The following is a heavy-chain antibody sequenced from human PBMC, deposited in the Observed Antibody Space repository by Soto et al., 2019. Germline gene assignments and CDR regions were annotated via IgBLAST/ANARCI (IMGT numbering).Heavy chain of an antibody. CDR2: IHYSGST. D-gene: IGHD2-2*01. J-gene: IGHJ3*02. CDR3: EGYCSSTSCYLGDVGTFDI. Sequence: PSETLSLTCTVSGGSIRSHYWSWIRQSPGKGLEWVGCIHYSGSTNYNPSLKSRVIISADTSKNQFSLKLSSVTAADTAVYYCEGYCSSTSCYLGDVGTFDIWGQGAMVTVSS. V-gene: IGHV4-59*11. CDR1: GGSIRSHY.